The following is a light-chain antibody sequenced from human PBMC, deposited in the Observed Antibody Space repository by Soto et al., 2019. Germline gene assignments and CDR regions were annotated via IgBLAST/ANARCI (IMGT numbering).Light chain of an antibody. CDR1: QSVSSSY. V-gene: IGKV3-20*01. CDR2: GAS. CDR3: QQYGSSPLT. Sequence: EIALTQSPGTLSLSTGERATLSCRASQSVSSSYLAWYQLKPGQAPRLFIYGASSRATCIPDRFSGSGSGTDFTLTISRLEAEDFAVYYCQQYGSSPLTFGGGTKVEIK. J-gene: IGKJ4*01.